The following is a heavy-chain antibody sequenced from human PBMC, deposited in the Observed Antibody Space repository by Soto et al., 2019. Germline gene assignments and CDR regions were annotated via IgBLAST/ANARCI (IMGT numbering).Heavy chain of an antibody. CDR3: ARNKNSNYYYGMDV. J-gene: IGHJ6*02. V-gene: IGHV5-10-1*01. CDR1: GYSFTSYW. CDR2: IDPSDSYT. Sequence: PGESLKISCKGSGYSFTSYWISWVRQMPGKGLEWMGRIDPSDSYTKYSPSFQGHVTISADKSISTAYLQWSSLKASDTAMYYCARNKNSNYYYGMDVWSQGTTVTVSS.